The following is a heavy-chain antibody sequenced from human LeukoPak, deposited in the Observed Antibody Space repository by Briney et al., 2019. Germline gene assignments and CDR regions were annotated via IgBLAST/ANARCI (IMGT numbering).Heavy chain of an antibody. CDR2: ISAYNGNT. J-gene: IGHJ2*01. Sequence: GASVKVSCKASGYTFTSYGISGVRQAPGQGLEWMGWISAYNGNTNYAQKLQGRVTMTTDTSTSTAYMELSSLRSEDTAVYYCARGPRDGYPTRPWYFDLWGRGTLVTVSS. CDR3: ARGPRDGYPTRPWYFDL. V-gene: IGHV1-18*01. CDR1: GYTFTSYG. D-gene: IGHD5-24*01.